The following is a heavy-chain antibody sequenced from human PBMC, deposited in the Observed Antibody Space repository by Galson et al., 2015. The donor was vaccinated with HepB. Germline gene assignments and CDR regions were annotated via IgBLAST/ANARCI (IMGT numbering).Heavy chain of an antibody. CDR3: ARQGSVQSFDC. D-gene: IGHD3-10*02. CDR2: ISTSSSYI. Sequence: SLRLSCAASGFSFSTYTMNWVRQAPGKGLEWVSSISTSSSYIYYGDSVQGRFTISRDNAKNSLYLQMNSLRAEDTAVYYCARQGSVQSFDCWGQGTLITVSS. V-gene: IGHV3-21*01. CDR1: GFSFSTYT. J-gene: IGHJ4*02.